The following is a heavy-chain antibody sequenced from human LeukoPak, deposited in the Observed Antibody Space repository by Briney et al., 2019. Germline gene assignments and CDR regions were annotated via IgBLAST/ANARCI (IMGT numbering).Heavy chain of an antibody. D-gene: IGHD3-22*01. Sequence: GGSLRLSCAASGFTFSSYAMAWVRQAPGKGLGWVSSISGGGDYTFYADSVKGRFTISRDNSKNTLYLQMNSLRAEDTAVYYCAKLSGYDSSGYYNVNYFDYWGQGTLVTVSS. J-gene: IGHJ4*02. CDR1: GFTFSSYA. V-gene: IGHV3-23*01. CDR3: AKLSGYDSSGYYNVNYFDY. CDR2: ISGGGDYT.